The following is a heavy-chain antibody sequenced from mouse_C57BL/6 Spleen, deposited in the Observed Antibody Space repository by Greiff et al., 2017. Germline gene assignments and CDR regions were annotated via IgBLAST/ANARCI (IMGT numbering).Heavy chain of an antibody. D-gene: IGHD1-1*01. Sequence: QVQLKQPGAELVRPGSSVKLSCKASGYTFTSYWMHWVKQRPIQGLEWIGNIDPSDSETHYNQKFKDKATLTVDKSSSTAYMQLSSLTSEDSAVYYCARTILRSGYFDYWGQGTTLTVSS. V-gene: IGHV1-52*01. J-gene: IGHJ2*01. CDR1: GYTFTSYW. CDR3: ARTILRSGYFDY. CDR2: IDPSDSET.